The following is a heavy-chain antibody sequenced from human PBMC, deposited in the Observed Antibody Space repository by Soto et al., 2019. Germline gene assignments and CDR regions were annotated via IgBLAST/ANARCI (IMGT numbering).Heavy chain of an antibody. V-gene: IGHV4-31*03. J-gene: IGHJ6*02. CDR3: AIQVPHGDYVPSYPGMDV. CDR2: IYYSGST. CDR1: GGFISSGGYY. D-gene: IGHD4-17*01. Sequence: PSETLSLTCTVSGGFISSGGYYWSWIRQHPGKGLEWIGYIYYSGSTYYNPSLKSRVTISVDTSKNQFSLKLSSVTAADTAVYYCAIQVPHGDYVPSYPGMDVWGQGTTVTVSS.